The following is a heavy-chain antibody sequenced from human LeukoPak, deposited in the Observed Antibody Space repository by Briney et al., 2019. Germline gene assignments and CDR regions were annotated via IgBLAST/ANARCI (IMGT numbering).Heavy chain of an antibody. CDR2: IHTSVST. Sequence: SETPSLTCTVSGGSISNYHWSWIRQPAGKGLEWIGQIHTSVSTNYNPPLKSRVTMSIDTPENQLSLTIRSVTAADTAVYYCARRDISSGWSFDYWGQGTLVTVSS. CDR3: ARRDISSGWSFDY. J-gene: IGHJ4*02. CDR1: GGSISNYH. V-gene: IGHV4-4*07. D-gene: IGHD6-19*01.